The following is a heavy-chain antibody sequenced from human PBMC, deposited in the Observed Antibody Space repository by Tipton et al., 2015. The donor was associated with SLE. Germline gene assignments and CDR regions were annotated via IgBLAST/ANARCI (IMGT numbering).Heavy chain of an antibody. V-gene: IGHV3-23*01. J-gene: IGHJ4*02. D-gene: IGHD6-19*01. CDR3: TKAGPYGSGWYY. CDR1: GFIFSSYT. CDR2: IYGNGGTT. Sequence: SLRLSCAASGFIFSSYTLSWVRQAPGKGLEWVSSIYGNGGTTYYANSVKGRFTISRDNSENTLYLQMNSLRADDTAIYYCTKAGPYGSGWYYWGLGAQVTVSS.